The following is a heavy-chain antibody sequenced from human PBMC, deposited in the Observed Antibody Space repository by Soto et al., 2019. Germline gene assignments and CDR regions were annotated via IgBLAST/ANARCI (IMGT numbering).Heavy chain of an antibody. J-gene: IGHJ3*02. D-gene: IGHD3-16*01. CDR3: AKGEGGIGAPFNI. CDR1: GFTFLSYA. Sequence: EVQLLESGGGLGQPGGSLRLSCAASGFTFLSYAMTWVRQAPGKGLEWVSVISASGATTFYADSVKGRFTISRDNSKSPFYKQVNSLRAEDTAIYYWAKGEGGIGAPFNIGGQGKMVTVSS. V-gene: IGHV3-23*01. CDR2: ISASGATT.